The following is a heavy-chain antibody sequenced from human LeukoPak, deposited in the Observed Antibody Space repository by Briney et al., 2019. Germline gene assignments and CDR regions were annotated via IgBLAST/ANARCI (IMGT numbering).Heavy chain of an antibody. CDR1: GFTFSRYE. J-gene: IGHJ6*03. CDR3: ASYPPDYYYFMDV. CDR2: ISSSGSTI. Sequence: GGSLRLSCAASGFTFSRYEMNWVRQAPGKGLEWVSYISSSGSTIYYADSVKGRFTISRDNAKNSLYLQMNSLRAEDTAVYYCASYPPDYYYFMDVWGKGTTVTVSS. V-gene: IGHV3-48*03.